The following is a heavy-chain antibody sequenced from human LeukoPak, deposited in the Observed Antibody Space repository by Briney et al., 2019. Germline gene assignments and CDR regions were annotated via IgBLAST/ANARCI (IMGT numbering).Heavy chain of an antibody. V-gene: IGHV1-46*01. CDR3: ARDPRGSWYQGYGMDV. J-gene: IGHJ6*02. D-gene: IGHD6-13*01. Sequence: GASVKVSCKVSGYTLTELSMHWVRQAPGQGLEWMGIINPSGGSTSYAQKFQGRVTMTRDTSTSTVYMELSSPRSEDTAVYYCARDPRGSWYQGYGMDVWGQGTTVTVSS. CDR2: INPSGGST. CDR1: GYTLTELS.